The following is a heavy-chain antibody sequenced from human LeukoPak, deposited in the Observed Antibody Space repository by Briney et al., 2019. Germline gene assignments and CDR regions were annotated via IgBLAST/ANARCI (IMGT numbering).Heavy chain of an antibody. D-gene: IGHD6-19*01. V-gene: IGHV3-49*03. CDR2: IRSKAYGGTT. J-gene: IGHJ1*01. CDR3: TRWYISGWYEGYFQH. Sequence: PGRSLRLSCTASGFTFGDYAMSWFRQAPGKGLEWVGFIRSKAYGGTTEYAASVKGRFTISRDDSKSIAYLQMNSLKTEDTAVYYCTRWYISGWYEGYFQHWGQGTLVTVSS. CDR1: GFTFGDYA.